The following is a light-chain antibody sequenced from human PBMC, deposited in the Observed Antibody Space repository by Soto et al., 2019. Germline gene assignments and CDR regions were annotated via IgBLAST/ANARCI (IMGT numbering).Light chain of an antibody. V-gene: IGKV3-11*01. CDR3: LQRSSWPT. Sequence: EIVLAQSPATLSLSPGGRATLSSRASQSVSSYLAWYQQKPGQAPRLLIYDPSNRTTGIPARFSGSGSGTDFTLTISSLEPEDVAVYYCLQRSSWPTFGGGTKVEIK. J-gene: IGKJ4*01. CDR2: DPS. CDR1: QSVSSY.